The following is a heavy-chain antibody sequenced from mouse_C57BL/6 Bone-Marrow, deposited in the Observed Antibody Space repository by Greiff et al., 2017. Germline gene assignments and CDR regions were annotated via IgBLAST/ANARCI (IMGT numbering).Heavy chain of an antibody. CDR1: GFNIKNTY. CDR3: ASIYYYGSSYDWCFDV. CDR2: IDPANGNT. V-gene: IGHV14-3*01. Sequence: EVQLQQSVAELVRPGASVKLSCTASGFNIKNTYMHWVKQRPEQGLEWIGRIDPANGNTKYAPKFQGKATITADTSSNTAYLQRSSLTSEDTAIYYCASIYYYGSSYDWCFDVWGTGTTVTVSS. J-gene: IGHJ1*03. D-gene: IGHD1-1*01.